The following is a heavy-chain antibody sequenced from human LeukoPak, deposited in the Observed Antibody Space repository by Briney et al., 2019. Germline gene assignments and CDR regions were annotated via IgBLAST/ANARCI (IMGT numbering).Heavy chain of an antibody. V-gene: IGHV6-1*01. Sequence: SQTLSLTCAISGDSVSSNSAAWNWIRQSPSRGLEWLGRTYYRSKWYNDYAVSVKSRITINPDTSKNQFSLQLNSVTPEDTAVYYCARDKGVGYCSGGSCYHPHFDYWGQGTLVTVFS. CDR2: TYYRSKWYN. D-gene: IGHD2-15*01. CDR1: GDSVSSNSAA. J-gene: IGHJ4*02. CDR3: ARDKGVGYCSGGSCYHPHFDY.